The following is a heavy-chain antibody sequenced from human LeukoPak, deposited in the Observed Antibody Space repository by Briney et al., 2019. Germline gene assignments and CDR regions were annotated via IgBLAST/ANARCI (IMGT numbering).Heavy chain of an antibody. V-gene: IGHV4-38-2*01. Sequence: SETLSLTCAVSGYSISSGYYWGWIRQPPGKGLEWIGSIYHSGSTYYNPSLKSRVTISVDTSKNQFSLKLSSVTAADTAVYYCARGGIAAAEDWSDPWGQGTLVTVSS. CDR2: IYHSGST. CDR3: ARGGIAAAEDWSDP. D-gene: IGHD6-13*01. J-gene: IGHJ5*02. CDR1: GYSISSGYY.